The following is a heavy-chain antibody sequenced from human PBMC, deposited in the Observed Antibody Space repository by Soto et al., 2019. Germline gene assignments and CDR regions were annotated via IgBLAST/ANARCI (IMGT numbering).Heavy chain of an antibody. CDR1: GGTFSSYA. Sequence: ASVKVSCTDSGGTFSSYAISCVRQAPGQGLEWMGGIIPIFGTANYAQKFQGRVTITADESTSTAYMELSSLRSEDTAVYYCARDGTLRWPDYWGQGTLVTVSS. V-gene: IGHV1-69*13. CDR3: ARDGTLRWPDY. J-gene: IGHJ4*02. D-gene: IGHD4-17*01. CDR2: IIPIFGTA.